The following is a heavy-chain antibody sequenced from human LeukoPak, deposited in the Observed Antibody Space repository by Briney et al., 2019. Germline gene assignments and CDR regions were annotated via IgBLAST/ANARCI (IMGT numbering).Heavy chain of an antibody. CDR3: ARGRAGDYFDY. CDR2: INPNSGGT. V-gene: IGHV1-2*02. J-gene: IGHJ4*02. Sequence: GASLKVSCKTSGYTFTGYFIHRVRQAPGQGLEWMGWINPNSGGTSNLQKFQGRVAMTRDTSISTAYMDLSRLRSDDTAVYYCARGRAGDYFDYWGQGTLVTVSS. CDR1: GYTFTGYF.